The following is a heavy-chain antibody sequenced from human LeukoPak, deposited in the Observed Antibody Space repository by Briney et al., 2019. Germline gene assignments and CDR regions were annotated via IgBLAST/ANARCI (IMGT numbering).Heavy chain of an antibody. J-gene: IGHJ4*01. V-gene: IGHV1-2*02. Sequence: ASVNVSCTASGYFFTDYYMHWVRQAPGQGLEWMGWINPSSGDANYAQKFQGRVTMTSDTSISTAYLELNRLRADDTAIYFCPRDVHDYGGNSGFDYWGQGRLVIVSS. CDR1: GYFFTDYY. D-gene: IGHD4-23*01. CDR2: INPSSGDA. CDR3: PRDVHDYGGNSGFDY.